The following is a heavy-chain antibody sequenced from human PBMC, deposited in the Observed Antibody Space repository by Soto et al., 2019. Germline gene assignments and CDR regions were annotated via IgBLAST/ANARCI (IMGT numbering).Heavy chain of an antibody. CDR2: IYYSGST. J-gene: IGHJ6*03. CDR3: ARRAGYDYGAPRGRYYYYMDV. D-gene: IGHD4-17*01. Sequence: SETLSLTCTVSGGSISSYYWSWIRQPPGKGLEWIGYIYYSGSTNYNPSLKSRVTISVDTSKNQFSLKLSSVTAADTAVYYCARRAGYDYGAPRGRYYYYMDVWGKGTTVTVSS. CDR1: GGSISSYY. V-gene: IGHV4-59*08.